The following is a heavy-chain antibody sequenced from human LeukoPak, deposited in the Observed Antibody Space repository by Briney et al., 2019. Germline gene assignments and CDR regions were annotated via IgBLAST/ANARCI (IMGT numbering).Heavy chain of an antibody. CDR2: IYSGGST. D-gene: IGHD2-2*01. CDR3: AKDIPALVVPAPEDY. Sequence: GGSLRLSCAASGFTVSSNYMSWVRQAPGKGLEWVSVIYSGGSTYYADSVKGRFTISRDNSKNTLYLQMNSLRAEDTAVYYCAKDIPALVVPAPEDYWGQGTLVTVSS. CDR1: GFTVSSNY. J-gene: IGHJ4*02. V-gene: IGHV3-53*01.